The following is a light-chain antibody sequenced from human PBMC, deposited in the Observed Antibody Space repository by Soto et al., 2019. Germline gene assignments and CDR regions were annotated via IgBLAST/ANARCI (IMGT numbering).Light chain of an antibody. CDR2: DTS. V-gene: IGKV3-11*01. J-gene: IGKJ3*01. CDR3: HQRTNCRRSFT. Sequence: EIVLTQSPATLSLSPGERATLSCRASQSVSSYLAWYQQKPGQAPRLLIYDTSNRATGIPARFSGSGSGTDFTLTIRSLEPEDFAVYYCHQRTNCRRSFTFGPGTKVDIK. CDR1: QSVSSY.